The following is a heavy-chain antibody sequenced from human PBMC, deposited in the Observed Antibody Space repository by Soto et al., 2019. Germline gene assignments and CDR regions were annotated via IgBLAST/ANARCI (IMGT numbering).Heavy chain of an antibody. Sequence: EVQLVESGGGIVQPGGSLRLSCSVSGFTFSSHWMHWVRQAPGKGLVWVSRISTDGSRTTYADSVKGRVTISRDNAKNTLYLDMSSLRAEDTAVYYCARDMLGPGAFDYWGQGTLVNVSS. J-gene: IGHJ4*02. CDR3: ARDMLGPGAFDY. CDR1: GFTFSSHW. CDR2: ISTDGSRT. D-gene: IGHD3-10*02. V-gene: IGHV3-74*01.